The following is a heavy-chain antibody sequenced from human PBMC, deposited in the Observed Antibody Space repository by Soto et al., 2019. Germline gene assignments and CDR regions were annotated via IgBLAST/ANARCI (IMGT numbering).Heavy chain of an antibody. D-gene: IGHD2-2*01. CDR1: EFTFSNAW. CDR2: IKSKVDGGTA. J-gene: IGHJ6*02. CDR3: TTLSYLYYDGMDV. V-gene: IGHV3-15*01. Sequence: PGGSLRLSCEASEFTFSNAWMNWVRQGPGKGLEWLGRIKSKVDGGTADYGAATKGRFSISRDDLKNMLYLQMNSLRPDDTAVYYCTTLSYLYYDGMDVWGQGTTVTVSS.